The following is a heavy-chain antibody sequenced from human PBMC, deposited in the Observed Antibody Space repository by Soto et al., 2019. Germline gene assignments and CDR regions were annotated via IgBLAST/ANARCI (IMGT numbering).Heavy chain of an antibody. V-gene: IGHV3-33*05. J-gene: IGHJ6*02. CDR2: IEYNAKNR. CDR3: AGAGDDYCSGTRCFHYYGLDV. CDR1: GFTFNSYG. Sequence: QVQLVESGGGVVQPGTSLRLSCTASGFTFNSYGIHWVRQAPGKGLEWLALIEYNAKNRFYADSVKGRCSISRDNSRNTVYLQVNGLRAEDTAVYYCAGAGDDYCSGTRCFHYYGLDVWGQGTTVIVSS. D-gene: IGHD2-15*01.